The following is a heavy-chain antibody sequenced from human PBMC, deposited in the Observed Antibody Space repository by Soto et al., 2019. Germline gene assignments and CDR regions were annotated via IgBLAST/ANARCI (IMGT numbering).Heavy chain of an antibody. V-gene: IGHV1-69*06. CDR2: TGSGTGPG. D-gene: IGHD2-15*01. J-gene: IGHJ4*02. Sequence: SVKVSCKASGGSLSTNPISWVRQAPGQGREWMGGTGSGTGPGNHAQKFQGRLTVTADKSTSTVYMELTNLSSEDTAVYYCARRDSGGFYRFFDSWGQGTLVTVSS. CDR3: ARRDSGGFYRFFDS. CDR1: GGSLSTNP.